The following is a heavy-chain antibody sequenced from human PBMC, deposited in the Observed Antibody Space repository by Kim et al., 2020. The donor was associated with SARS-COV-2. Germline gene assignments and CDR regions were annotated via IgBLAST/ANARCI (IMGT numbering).Heavy chain of an antibody. CDR2: IWYDGSNK. J-gene: IGHJ4*02. D-gene: IGHD2-2*01. CDR1: GFTFSSYG. Sequence: GGSLRLSCAASGFTFSSYGMHWVRQAPGKGLEWVAVIWYDGSNKYYADSVKGRFTISRDNSKNTLYLQMNSLRAEDTAVYYCARGGIVVVPAAMEGYWGQGTLVTVSS. V-gene: IGHV3-33*01. CDR3: ARGGIVVVPAAMEGY.